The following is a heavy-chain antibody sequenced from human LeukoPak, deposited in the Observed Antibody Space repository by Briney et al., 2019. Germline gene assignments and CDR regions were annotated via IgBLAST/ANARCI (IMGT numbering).Heavy chain of an antibody. CDR1: GFTFSSYA. D-gene: IGHD1/OR15-1a*01. Sequence: GGSLRLSCAASGFTFSSYAMSWVRQAPGKGLEWVSFVSGSGGSTYYADSVKGRFTISRDNSKNTLYLQVNSLRAEDTAVYYCAKDARTSWYFDYWGQGTLVTVSS. CDR2: VSGSGGST. J-gene: IGHJ4*02. V-gene: IGHV3-23*01. CDR3: AKDARTSWYFDY.